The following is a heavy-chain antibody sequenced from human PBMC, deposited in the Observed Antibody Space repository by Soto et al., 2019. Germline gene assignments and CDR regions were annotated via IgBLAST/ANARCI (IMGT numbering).Heavy chain of an antibody. CDR3: VRAHPLN. J-gene: IGHJ1*01. CDR1: GFTFNSFW. CDR2: IKQDGSET. Sequence: PGGSLRLSCAAPGFTFNSFWMTWVRQAPGKGLQWVANIKQDGSETYYVDSVKGRSTISRDNAKNSLFLQMTSLRVEDTAVYSCVRAHPLNWGQGTLVTLSS. V-gene: IGHV3-7*05.